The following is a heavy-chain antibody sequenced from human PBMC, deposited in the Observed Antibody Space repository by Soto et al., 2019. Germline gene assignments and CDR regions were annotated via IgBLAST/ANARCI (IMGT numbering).Heavy chain of an antibody. V-gene: IGHV1-8*01. CDR1: VYTFSNYD. D-gene: IGHD5-12*01. Sequence: ASVKVSCNASVYTFSNYDINCVRQATGQGLEWMGWLNPNTDKTGSAQKFQGRVTMTRNTSLSTAYLELSGLRSDDAAVYYCARGIKGLPPSAFDIWGQGTRVTVSS. CDR2: LNPNTDKT. CDR3: ARGIKGLPPSAFDI. J-gene: IGHJ3*02.